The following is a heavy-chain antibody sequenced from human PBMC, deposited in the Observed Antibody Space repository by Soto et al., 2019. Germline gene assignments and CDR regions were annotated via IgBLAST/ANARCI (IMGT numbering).Heavy chain of an antibody. Sequence: QVQLVESGGGVVQPGRSLRLSCAASGFTFSSYGMHWVRQAPGKGLEWVVVIWYDGSNKYYADSVKGRFTISRDNSKNTLYLQMNSLRAEDTAVYYCARDEAVDQSPSYGMDVWGQGTTVTVSS. J-gene: IGHJ6*02. CDR3: ARDEAVDQSPSYGMDV. V-gene: IGHV3-33*01. CDR2: IWYDGSNK. D-gene: IGHD2-15*01. CDR1: GFTFSSYG.